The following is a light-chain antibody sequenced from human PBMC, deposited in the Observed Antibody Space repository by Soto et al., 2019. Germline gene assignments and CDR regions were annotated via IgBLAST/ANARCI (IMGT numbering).Light chain of an antibody. Sequence: QSVVSQPASESGSPGQSITISCTGTSSDVGGYNYVSWYQQHPGKAPKLMIYDVSNRPSGVSNRFSGSKSGNTASLTISGLQAEDEADYYCSSYTSSSTYVFGTGTKVTVL. J-gene: IGLJ1*01. CDR2: DVS. V-gene: IGLV2-14*01. CDR1: SSDVGGYNY. CDR3: SSYTSSSTYV.